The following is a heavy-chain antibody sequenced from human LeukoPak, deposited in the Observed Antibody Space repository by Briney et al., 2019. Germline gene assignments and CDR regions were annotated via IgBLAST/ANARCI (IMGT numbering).Heavy chain of an antibody. CDR3: ARAPDIVVIPAAILY. CDR2: ISAYNGNT. V-gene: IGHV1-18*01. J-gene: IGHJ4*02. Sequence: ASVKVSCKASGGTFSSYGISWVRQAPGQGLEWMGWISAYNGNTNYAQNLQGRVTMTTDTSTSTAYMELRSLRSDDTAVYYCARAPDIVVIPAAILYWGQGTLVTVSS. CDR1: GGTFSSYG. D-gene: IGHD2-2*01.